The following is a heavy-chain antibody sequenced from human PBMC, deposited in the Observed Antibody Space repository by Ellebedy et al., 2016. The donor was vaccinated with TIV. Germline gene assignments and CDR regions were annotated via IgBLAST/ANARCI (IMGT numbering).Heavy chain of an antibody. J-gene: IGHJ3*02. D-gene: IGHD3-10*01. Sequence: GESLKISCAASGFTFSSYDMHWVRQAPGKGLEWVALISYVANNKYYADSVKGRFTISRDNVKNSLYLQMDSLRGEDTAVYHCATARGDHGAFEIWGQGTMVTVSS. V-gene: IGHV3-30*03. CDR2: ISYVANNK. CDR1: GFTFSSYD. CDR3: ATARGDHGAFEI.